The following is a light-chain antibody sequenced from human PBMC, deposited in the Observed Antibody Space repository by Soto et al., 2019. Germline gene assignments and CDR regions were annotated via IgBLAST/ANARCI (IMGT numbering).Light chain of an antibody. CDR2: HVA. CDR1: SSDVGGYEY. CDR3: CSYAAGETLV. J-gene: IGLJ2*01. Sequence: QSALTQPRSVSVAPVQSVTISCSGTSSDVGGYEYVSWYQQHPGKAPTLMIYHVAQRPSGVPDRFSGSKSGTTASLTISGLPAEGEAEYCCCSYAAGETLVFGGGTQLTVL. V-gene: IGLV2-11*01.